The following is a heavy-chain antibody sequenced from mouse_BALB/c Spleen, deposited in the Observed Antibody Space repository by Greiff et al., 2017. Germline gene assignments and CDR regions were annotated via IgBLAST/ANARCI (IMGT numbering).Heavy chain of an antibody. J-gene: IGHJ4*01. Sequence: EVKVVESGPELVKPGASVKISCKASGYTFTDYNMHWVKQSHGKSLEWIGYIYPYNGGTGYNQKFKSKATLTVDNSSSTAYMELRSLTSEDSAVYYCASGGWDFAMDYWGQGTSVTVSS. CDR2: IYPYNGGT. V-gene: IGHV1S29*02. D-gene: IGHD3-2*02. CDR3: ASGGWDFAMDY. CDR1: GYTFTDYN.